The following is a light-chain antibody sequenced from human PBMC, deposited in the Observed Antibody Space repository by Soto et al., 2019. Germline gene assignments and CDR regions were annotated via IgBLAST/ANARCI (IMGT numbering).Light chain of an antibody. CDR2: SNN. CDR3: AAWDDSLNGYWV. CDR1: SSNIGSNT. V-gene: IGLV1-44*01. J-gene: IGLJ3*02. Sequence: QSVLTQPPSASGTPGQRVTISCSGSSSNIGSNTVTWYQQLPGTAPKLLIYSNNQRPSGVPDRFSGSKSGTSASLAISGLQSEDEADYYCAAWDDSLNGYWVLGGGTKVTV.